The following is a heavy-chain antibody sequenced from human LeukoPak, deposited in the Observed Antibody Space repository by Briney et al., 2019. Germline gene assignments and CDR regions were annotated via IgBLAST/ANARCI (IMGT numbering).Heavy chain of an antibody. CDR3: ARDDFWSGYYIVDY. J-gene: IGHJ4*02. Sequence: GGSLRLSCEASGFTFSSYAMHWVRQAPGKGLEWVAVISYDGSNKYYADSVKGRFTISRGNSKNTLYLQMNSLRAEDTAVYYCARDDFWSGYYIVDYWGQGTLVTVSS. CDR2: ISYDGSNK. CDR1: GFTFSSYA. D-gene: IGHD3-3*01. V-gene: IGHV3-30-3*01.